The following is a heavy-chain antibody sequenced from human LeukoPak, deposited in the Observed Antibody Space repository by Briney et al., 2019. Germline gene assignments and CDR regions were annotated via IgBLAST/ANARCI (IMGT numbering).Heavy chain of an antibody. Sequence: GASVKVSCKASGYTFTSYDINWVRQATGQGLEWMGWMNPNSGNTGYAQKFQGRVTMTRNTSISTAYMELSSLRSEDTTVYYCARELEGYDILTGLMDWGQGTLVTVSS. J-gene: IGHJ4*02. CDR1: GYTFTSYD. CDR3: ARELEGYDILTGLMD. D-gene: IGHD3-9*01. V-gene: IGHV1-8*01. CDR2: MNPNSGNT.